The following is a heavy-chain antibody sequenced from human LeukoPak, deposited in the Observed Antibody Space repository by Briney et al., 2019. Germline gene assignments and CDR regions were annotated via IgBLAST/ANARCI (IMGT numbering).Heavy chain of an antibody. Sequence: SETLSLTCTVSGYSISSGHYWGWIRQPPGQGLEWIGSIYRSGNTFYNPSLKSRVTISVDTSKNQFSLKLSSVTAADTAVYYCATTTIRLGYWGQGTLVTVSS. CDR2: IYRSGNT. CDR1: GYSISSGHY. J-gene: IGHJ4*02. V-gene: IGHV4-38-2*02. D-gene: IGHD1-26*01. CDR3: ATTTIRLGY.